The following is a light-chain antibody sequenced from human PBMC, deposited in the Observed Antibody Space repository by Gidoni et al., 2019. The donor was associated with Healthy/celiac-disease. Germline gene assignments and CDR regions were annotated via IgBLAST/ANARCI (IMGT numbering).Light chain of an antibody. CDR2: AAS. Sequence: DIQMTQSPSSLSASVGDRVTITCRASQSISSYLNWYQQKPGKAPKLLIYAASSLQSGVPPRFSGSGPGTDFTLTISSLQPEDFATYYCQQSYSTPRDTFXPXTKVDIK. V-gene: IGKV1-39*01. J-gene: IGKJ3*01. CDR3: QQSYSTPRDT. CDR1: QSISSY.